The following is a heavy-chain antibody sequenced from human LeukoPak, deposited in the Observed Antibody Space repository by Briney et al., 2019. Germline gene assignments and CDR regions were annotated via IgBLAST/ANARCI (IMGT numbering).Heavy chain of an antibody. CDR1: GGSFSGYY. D-gene: IGHD6-13*01. J-gene: IGHJ5*02. CDR2: INHSGST. V-gene: IGHV4-34*01. Sequence: SETLSLTCAVYGGSFSGYYWSWVRQPPGKGLEWIGEINHSGSTNYNPSLKSRVTISVDTSKNQFSLTLSSVTDADTAVYYCARDHPGGAAANRGWFDPWGQGTLVTVSS. CDR3: ARDHPGGAAANRGWFDP.